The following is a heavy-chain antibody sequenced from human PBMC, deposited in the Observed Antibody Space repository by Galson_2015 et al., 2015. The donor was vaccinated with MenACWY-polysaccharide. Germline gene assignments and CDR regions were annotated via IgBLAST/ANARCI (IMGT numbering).Heavy chain of an antibody. CDR1: NLTLRRYA. Sequence: SLRLSCAVSNLTLRRYAMSWVRQPPGKGLEWVSTIGGSGAGRYYADSVRGRFAISRDSARNTLYLEMNSLRAEDAAIYYCAKDAIAGIVLTPLRIPLQRWGQGTLVAVAS. CDR3: AKDAIAGIVLTPLRIPLQR. J-gene: IGHJ1*01. D-gene: IGHD6-13*01. V-gene: IGHV3-23*01. CDR2: IGGSGAGR.